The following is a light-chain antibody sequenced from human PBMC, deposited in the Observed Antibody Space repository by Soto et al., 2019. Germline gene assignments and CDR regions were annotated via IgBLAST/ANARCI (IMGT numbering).Light chain of an antibody. V-gene: IGLV2-11*01. Sequence: QSALTQPRSVSGSPGQSVTISCAGTSSDVGRYNHVSWYQQHPGKVPKLIIYDLNKRPSGVPDRFSGSKSGNTASLTISGLQAEDDADYFCCSYAGKYFVGVIGTGTKLTVL. CDR1: SSDVGRYNH. CDR3: CSYAGKYFVGV. CDR2: DLN. J-gene: IGLJ1*01.